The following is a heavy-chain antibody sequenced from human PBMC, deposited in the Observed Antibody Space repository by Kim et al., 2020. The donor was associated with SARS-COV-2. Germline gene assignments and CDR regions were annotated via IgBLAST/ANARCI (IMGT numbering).Heavy chain of an antibody. D-gene: IGHD6-19*01. J-gene: IGHJ4*02. Sequence: YAHSVEVRFAISRDNARNTLYLQMNVRIAEDTAVYYCARGTVAGIYYFDSWGQGTLVTVSS. CDR3: ARGTVAGIYYFDS. V-gene: IGHV3-74*01.